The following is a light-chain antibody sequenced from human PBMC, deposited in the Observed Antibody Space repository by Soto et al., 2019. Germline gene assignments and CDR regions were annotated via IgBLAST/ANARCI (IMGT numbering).Light chain of an antibody. CDR2: GAS. CDR3: QQSGCSTT. V-gene: IGKV3-20*01. Sequence: EIVLTQAPGTLSLSPGDRATLSCRASQSVPSNYVAWYQQKSGQAPRPLMFGASIRAAGVPDRFSGSGSGTDFTLPISSLEPEDFAGYTCQQSGCSTTFGQGTKVDTK. J-gene: IGKJ1*01. CDR1: QSVPSNY.